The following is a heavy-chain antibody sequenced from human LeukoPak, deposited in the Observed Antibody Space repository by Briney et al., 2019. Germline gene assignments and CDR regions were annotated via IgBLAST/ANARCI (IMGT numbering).Heavy chain of an antibody. CDR2: IWSDGTDK. Sequence: PGGSLRLSCATSGFTFSHYGMHWVRQAPGKGLEWVAVIWSDGTDKYYGDSVKGRFTISRDNSKNTVYLQMNSLRVEDTAVYYCAKDAQRGFDFSNSLESWGQGNLVTVS. V-gene: IGHV3-33*06. CDR3: AKDAQRGFDFSNSLES. CDR1: GFTFSHYG. D-gene: IGHD4-11*01. J-gene: IGHJ4*02.